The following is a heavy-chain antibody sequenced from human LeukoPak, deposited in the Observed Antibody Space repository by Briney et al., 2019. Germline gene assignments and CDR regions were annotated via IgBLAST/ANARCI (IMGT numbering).Heavy chain of an antibody. J-gene: IGHJ4*02. V-gene: IGHV1-3*01. CDR2: INAGNGNT. Sequence: GASVRVSCKASGYTFTSYAMHWVRQAPGQRLEWMGWINAGNGNTKYSQKFQGRVTITRDTSASTAYMELSSLRSEDTAVYYCARDRVSSGWYLFDYWGQGTLATVSS. D-gene: IGHD6-19*01. CDR3: ARDRVSSGWYLFDY. CDR1: GYTFTSYA.